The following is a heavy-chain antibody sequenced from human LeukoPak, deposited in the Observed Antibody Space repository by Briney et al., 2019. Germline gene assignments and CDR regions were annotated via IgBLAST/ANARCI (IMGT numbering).Heavy chain of an antibody. CDR2: IYYSGST. D-gene: IGHD6-6*01. CDR3: ARAPARPTAEYFQH. J-gene: IGHJ1*01. Sequence: SETLSLTCTVSGGSISSGGYYWSWIRQHPGKGLEWIGYIYYSGSTYYNPSLKSRVTISVDTSKNQFSLKLSSVTAADTAVYYCARAPARPTAEYFQHWGQGILVTVSS. CDR1: GGSISSGGYY. V-gene: IGHV4-31*03.